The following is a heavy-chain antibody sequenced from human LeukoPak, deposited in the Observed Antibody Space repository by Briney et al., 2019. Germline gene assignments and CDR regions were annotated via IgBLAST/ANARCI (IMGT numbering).Heavy chain of an antibody. CDR3: ASPLILTAVTSDSYYYMDV. J-gene: IGHJ6*03. Sequence: PGGSLRLSCAASGFTFSDYYMSWIRQAPGKGLEWVSYISSSGSTIYYADSVKGRFTISRDNAKNSLYLQMNSLRAEDTAVYYCASPLILTAVTSDSYYYMDVWGKGTTVTISS. D-gene: IGHD4-17*01. V-gene: IGHV3-11*01. CDR1: GFTFSDYY. CDR2: ISSSGSTI.